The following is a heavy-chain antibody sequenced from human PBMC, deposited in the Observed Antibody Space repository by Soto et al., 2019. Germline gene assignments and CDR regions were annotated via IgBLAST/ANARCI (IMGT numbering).Heavy chain of an antibody. J-gene: IGHJ5*02. CDR3: AKTAGYDYVWGSSGLDP. CDR1: GFTFSSYG. CDR2: ISYDGSDK. Sequence: PGGSLRLSCVGSGFTFSSYGMHWVRQAPGKGLEWVAVISYDGSDKYYGDSVKGRFTISRDDSKNTLYLQMNSLRVEDTAIYYCAKTAGYDYVWGSSGLDPWGQGT. V-gene: IGHV3-30*18. D-gene: IGHD3-16*01.